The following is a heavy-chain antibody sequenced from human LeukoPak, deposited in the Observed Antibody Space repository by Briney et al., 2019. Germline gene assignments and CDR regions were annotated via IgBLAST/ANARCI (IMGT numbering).Heavy chain of an antibody. Sequence: SETLSLTCTVSGGSLSSSSYYWGWLRQPPGRGLEWLGSIYYSGSTYYNPSLKSRFTISVDTSKNQFSLKLSSVTAADTAVYYCARATDGYTWGPDFDYWGQGTLVTVSS. CDR2: IYYSGST. D-gene: IGHD5-24*01. V-gene: IGHV4-39*07. CDR1: GGSLSSSSYY. J-gene: IGHJ4*02. CDR3: ARATDGYTWGPDFDY.